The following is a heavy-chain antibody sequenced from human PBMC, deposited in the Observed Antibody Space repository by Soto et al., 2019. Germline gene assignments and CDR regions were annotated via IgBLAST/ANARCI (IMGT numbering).Heavy chain of an antibody. V-gene: IGHV3-49*03. CDR3: ARSEYPSD. CDR1: GFIFGDYA. J-gene: IGHJ4*02. CDR2: IRSKAYGGAA. Sequence: EVQLVESGGGLVQPGRSLRLSCTTSGFIFGDYAMSWFRQAPGKGLEWVGFIRSKAYGGAAEYAAYVKGRFTISRDDSKDIAYLQMNSLTNEDTARCFGARSEYPSDWGQGTLVTVSS. D-gene: IGHD2-2*01.